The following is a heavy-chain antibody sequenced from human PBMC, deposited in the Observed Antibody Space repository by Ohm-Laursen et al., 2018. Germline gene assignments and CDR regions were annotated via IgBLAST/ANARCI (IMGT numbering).Heavy chain of an antibody. CDR1: GGTFSSYA. J-gene: IGHJ4*02. CDR2: IIPIFGTA. Sequence: SSVKVSCKASGGTFSSYAISWVRQAPGQGLKWMGGIIPIFGTANYAQKFQGRVTITADKSTSTAYMELSSLRSEDTAVYYCARYGSGIYYFDYWGQGTLVTVSS. D-gene: IGHD3-10*01. CDR3: ARYGSGIYYFDY. V-gene: IGHV1-69*06.